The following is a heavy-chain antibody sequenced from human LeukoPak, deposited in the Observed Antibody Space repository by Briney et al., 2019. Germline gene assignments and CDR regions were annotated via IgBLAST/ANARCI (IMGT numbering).Heavy chain of an antibody. J-gene: IGHJ4*02. CDR2: ISYDGSNK. D-gene: IGHD3-22*01. Sequence: GRSLRLSCAASGFTFSSYGMHWVRQAPGKGLEWVAVISYDGSNKYYADSVKGRFTISRDNSKNTLYLQMNSLRAEDTAVYYCAKDYYDSRGYWGNYFDYWGQGTLVTVSS. V-gene: IGHV3-30*18. CDR1: GFTFSSYG. CDR3: AKDYYDSRGYWGNYFDY.